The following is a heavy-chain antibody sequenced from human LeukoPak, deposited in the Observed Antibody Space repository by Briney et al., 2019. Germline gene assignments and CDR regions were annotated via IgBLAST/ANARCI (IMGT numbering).Heavy chain of an antibody. Sequence: ASVKVSCKASGYTFTSYDISWVRQATGQGLEWMGWMNPNSGNTGYAQKFQGRVTMTRNTSISTAYMELSSLRSEDTAVYYCARGHGAWALFGWVSSSSYNWFDPWGQGTLVTVSS. CDR2: MNPNSGNT. CDR1: GYTFTSYD. D-gene: IGHD6-13*01. J-gene: IGHJ5*02. V-gene: IGHV1-8*01. CDR3: ARGHGAWALFGWVSSSSYNWFDP.